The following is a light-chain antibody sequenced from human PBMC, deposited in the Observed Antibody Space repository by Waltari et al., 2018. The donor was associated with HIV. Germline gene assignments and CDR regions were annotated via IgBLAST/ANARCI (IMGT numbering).Light chain of an antibody. J-gene: IGKJ3*01. CDR2: YAS. CDR1: QSVSIDS. V-gene: IGKV3-20*01. Sequence: EIVLTQSPGTLSLSPGERATLPCRTSQSVSIDSLTWYQQKPGQAPRLLIYYASSRATGIPDRFTGSGSGTDFTLTISSLEPEDFAVYYCQHYDDSPQKFTFGPGTKVDMK. CDR3: QHYDDSPQKFT.